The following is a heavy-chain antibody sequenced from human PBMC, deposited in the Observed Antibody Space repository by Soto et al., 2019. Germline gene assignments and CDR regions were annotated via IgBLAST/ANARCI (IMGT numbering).Heavy chain of an antibody. Sequence: EVQLVESGGGLVQPGGSLRLSCAASGFTFSGSWMHWVRQAPGKGLXXVSRINGDGSGTSYADFVKGRFTISRDDAKNTLFLQMNGLRAEDTAVYYCARGIFGSGTANDYWGQGTLVTVSS. V-gene: IGHV3-74*01. CDR1: GFTFSGSW. J-gene: IGHJ4*02. CDR3: ARGIFGSGTANDY. CDR2: INGDGSGT. D-gene: IGHD3-10*01.